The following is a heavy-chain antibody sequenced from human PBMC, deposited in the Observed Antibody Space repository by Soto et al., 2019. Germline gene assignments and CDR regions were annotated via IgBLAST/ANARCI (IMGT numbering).Heavy chain of an antibody. Sequence: QVQLVQSGAEVKTPGSSVKVSCKASGGTFSSYSINWVRQAPGQGLEWMGRLIPMFGTTDYAQRFQGRITFTADESTRPASMEVTKLTSEDTDVYSSARAVVLTFTRFYNMDVWGQGTTVTVSS. CDR2: LIPMFGTT. CDR1: GGTFSSYS. D-gene: IGHD3-9*01. J-gene: IGHJ6*02. CDR3: ARAVVLTFTRFYNMDV. V-gene: IGHV1-69*18.